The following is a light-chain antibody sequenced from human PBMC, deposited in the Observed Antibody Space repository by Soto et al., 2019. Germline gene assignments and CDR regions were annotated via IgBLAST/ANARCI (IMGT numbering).Light chain of an antibody. J-gene: IGLJ2*01. Sequence: QSVLTQPASVSGSPGQSITISCTGSSSDVGSHNLVSWYQQHPGKAPKLMIYDVSKRPSGVSNRFSGSKSGNTASLTISGLQAEDEADYCCCSYAGSSSVVFGGGTQLTVL. CDR1: SSDVGSHNL. CDR3: CSYAGSSSVV. CDR2: DVS. V-gene: IGLV2-23*02.